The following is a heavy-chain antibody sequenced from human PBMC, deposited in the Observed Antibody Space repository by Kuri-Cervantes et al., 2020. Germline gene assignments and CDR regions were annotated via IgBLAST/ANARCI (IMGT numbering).Heavy chain of an antibody. CDR2: INPSGGST. CDR1: GYTFTSYY. V-gene: IGHV1-46*01. D-gene: IGHD3-10*01. J-gene: IGHJ4*02. Sequence: ASVKVSCKASGYTFTSYYMHWVRQAPGQGLEWMGIINPSGGSTSYAQKFQGRVTMTTDTSTSTAYMELRSLRSDDTAVFYCARYYGSGNYYSADYWGQGTLVTVSS. CDR3: ARYYGSGNYYSADY.